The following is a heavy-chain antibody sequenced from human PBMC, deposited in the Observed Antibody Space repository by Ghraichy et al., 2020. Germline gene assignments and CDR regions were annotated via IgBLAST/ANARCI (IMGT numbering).Heavy chain of an antibody. CDR1: GFTFSSYA. D-gene: IGHD4-11*01. J-gene: IGHJ4*02. CDR3: ARAPFTVTTSAQDDY. Sequence: GSLRLSCAASGFTFSSYAMNWVRQAPGKGLEWVSAISGSGGSTYYADSVKGRFTISRDNSKNTLYLQMNSLRAEDTAVYYCARAPFTVTTSAQDDYWGQGTLVTVSS. V-gene: IGHV3-23*01. CDR2: ISGSGGST.